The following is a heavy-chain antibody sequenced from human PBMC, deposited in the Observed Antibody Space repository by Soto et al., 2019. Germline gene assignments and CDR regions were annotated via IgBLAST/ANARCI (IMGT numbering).Heavy chain of an antibody. CDR1: GGTFSSYA. V-gene: IGHV1-69*13. Sequence: ASVKVSCKASGGTFSSYAISWVRQAPGQGLEWMGGIIPIFGTANYAQKFQGRVTITADESTSTAYMELSSLRSEDTAVYYCARDAAPPTYDFWSGYYNRYYYYGMDVWGQGTTVTVSS. CDR3: ARDAAPPTYDFWSGYYNRYYYYGMDV. J-gene: IGHJ6*02. D-gene: IGHD3-3*01. CDR2: IIPIFGTA.